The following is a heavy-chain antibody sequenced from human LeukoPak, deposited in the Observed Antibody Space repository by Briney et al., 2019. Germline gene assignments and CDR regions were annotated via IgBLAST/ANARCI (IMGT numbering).Heavy chain of an antibody. J-gene: IGHJ4*02. CDR2: IYNSGST. CDR1: GGSFSGYY. CDR3: VRAYDY. V-gene: IGHV4-34*01. Sequence: TSETLSLTCAVYGGSFSGYYWSWIRQPPGKGLEWIGEIYNSGSTIYNPSLKSRVTISVDTSKNQFSLNLISVTAADTAVYYCVRAYDYWGQGTLVTVSS.